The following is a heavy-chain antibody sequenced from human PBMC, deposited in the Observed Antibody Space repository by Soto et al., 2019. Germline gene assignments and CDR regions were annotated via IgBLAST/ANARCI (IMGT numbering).Heavy chain of an antibody. CDR3: ATREGGYEGY. CDR1: GGTFSSYA. V-gene: IGHV1-69*12. D-gene: IGHD5-12*01. J-gene: IGHJ4*02. Sequence: QVQLVQSGAEVKKPGSSVKVSCKASGGTFSSYAISWVRQAPGQGLEWMGGIIPIFGTANYAQKFQARVTITAHQSTTTANMELTSLSSEDTAVYYCATREGGYEGYWGQGTLVTVSS. CDR2: IIPIFGTA.